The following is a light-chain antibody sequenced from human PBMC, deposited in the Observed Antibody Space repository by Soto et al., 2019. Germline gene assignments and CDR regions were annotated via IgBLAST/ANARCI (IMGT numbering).Light chain of an antibody. CDR2: AAS. CDR1: QGISNY. Sequence: DIPMTQSPSSLSASVGDRVTITCRASQGISNYLAWYQQIPGKVPKLLISAASTLQSGVPSRFSGSGSGTDFTLTISSLQPEDVATYNCQKYTNVPAFGGGTKVEIK. J-gene: IGKJ4*01. V-gene: IGKV1-27*01. CDR3: QKYTNVPA.